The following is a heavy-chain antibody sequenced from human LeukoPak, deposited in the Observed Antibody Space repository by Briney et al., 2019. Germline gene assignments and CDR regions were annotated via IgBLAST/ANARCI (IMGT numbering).Heavy chain of an antibody. CDR1: GYTFTNYV. CDR3: ARERDYYDRNGYPNNWFDP. CDR2: ISADNGNT. J-gene: IGHJ5*02. D-gene: IGHD3-22*01. V-gene: IGHV1-3*01. Sequence: ASVKVSCKASGYTFTNYVMSWVRQAPGQSFEWMGWISADNGNTKYSQKFQGRVTITIDTSASTAYMELRSLKSEDTAVYYCARERDYYDRNGYPNNWFDPWGQGTLVTVSS.